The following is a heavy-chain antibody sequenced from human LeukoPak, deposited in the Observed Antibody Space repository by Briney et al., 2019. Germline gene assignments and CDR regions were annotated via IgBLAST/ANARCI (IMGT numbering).Heavy chain of an antibody. V-gene: IGHV4-38-2*02. D-gene: IGHD3-22*01. CDR3: ARVSPLELIEP. Sequence: PSETLSLTCTVSGYSISSGYDWGWMRQPPGKGLEWIGSIYYSGSTYYNPSLKSRVTISVDTSKNQFSLKLSSVTAADTAVYYCARVSPLELIEPWGQGTLVTVSS. CDR2: IYYSGST. J-gene: IGHJ5*02. CDR1: GYSISSGYD.